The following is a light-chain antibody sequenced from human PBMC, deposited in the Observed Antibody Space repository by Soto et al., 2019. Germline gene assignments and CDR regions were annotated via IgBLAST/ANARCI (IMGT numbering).Light chain of an antibody. J-gene: IGKJ1*01. CDR3: QQSYSTPPWT. Sequence: DIQMTKSPSSLSASVGDRVTITCRASQSIVTYLNWYLQKPGKAPKLLIYAASNLQSWVPSRFSGSGSGTDFTLTISSLQPEDFATYFCQQSYSTPPWTFGQGTKVEIK. V-gene: IGKV1-39*01. CDR2: AAS. CDR1: QSIVTY.